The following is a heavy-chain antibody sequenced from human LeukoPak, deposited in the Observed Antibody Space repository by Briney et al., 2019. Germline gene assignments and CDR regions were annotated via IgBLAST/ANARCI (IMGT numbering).Heavy chain of an antibody. CDR1: GGAISSSSYY. Sequence: SETLSLTCTVSGGAISSSSYYWGWIRQPPGKGLEWIGSIYYSGSTYYNPSLKSRVTISVDTSKNQFSLKLSSVTAADTAVYYCARRRKYSSGLFDYWGQGTLVTVSS. D-gene: IGHD6-19*01. J-gene: IGHJ4*02. CDR3: ARRRKYSSGLFDY. CDR2: IYYSGST. V-gene: IGHV4-39*07.